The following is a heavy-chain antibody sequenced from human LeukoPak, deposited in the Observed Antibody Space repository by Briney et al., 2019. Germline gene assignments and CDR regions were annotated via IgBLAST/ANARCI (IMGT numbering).Heavy chain of an antibody. CDR3: ARQTTVATDC. Sequence: PATSLRLSCAASGFTFSSYGMHWVRQAPGKGLEWVALIWFDGSNKYYADSVKGRFTISRDNSNNTLYLQMNSLRVEDTAEYYCARQTTVATDCWGQGTLVTVSS. V-gene: IGHV3-33*01. D-gene: IGHD4-23*01. CDR2: IWFDGSNK. CDR1: GFTFSSYG. J-gene: IGHJ4*02.